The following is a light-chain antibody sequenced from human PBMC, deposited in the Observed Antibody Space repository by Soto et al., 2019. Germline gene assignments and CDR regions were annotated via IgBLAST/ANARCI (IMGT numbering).Light chain of an antibody. V-gene: IGKV3-15*01. CDR1: QSVSSN. CDR3: QQYGSSPPNT. CDR2: GAS. J-gene: IGKJ5*01. Sequence: EIVMTQSPATLSVSPGERATLSCRASQSVSSNLAWYQQKPGQAPRLLIYGASTRATGIPARFSGSGSGTEFTLTISRLEPEDFAVYYCQQYGSSPPNTFGQGTRLETK.